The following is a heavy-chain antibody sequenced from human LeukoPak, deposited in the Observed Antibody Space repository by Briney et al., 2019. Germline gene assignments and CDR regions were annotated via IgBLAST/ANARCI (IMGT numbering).Heavy chain of an antibody. D-gene: IGHD6-6*01. CDR1: GFTFSSYG. CDR2: IRYDGSNK. CDR3: AKELLSSSSAFDY. Sequence: GGSXXLSCAASGFTFSSYGMHWVRQAPGKGLEWVAFIRYDGSNKYYADSVKGGFTISRDNAKNRVYMQMNSVKAEDTAVYYCAKELLSSSSAFDYWGQGTLVTVSS. J-gene: IGHJ4*02. V-gene: IGHV3-30*02.